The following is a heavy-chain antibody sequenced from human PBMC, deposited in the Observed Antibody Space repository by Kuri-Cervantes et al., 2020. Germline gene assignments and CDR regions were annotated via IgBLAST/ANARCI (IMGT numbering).Heavy chain of an antibody. CDR2: ISYDGSNK. Sequence: GRSLRLSCAASGFTFSSYGMHWVRQAPGKGLEWVAVISYDGSNKYYADSVKGRFTISRDNSKNTLYLQMNSLRAEDTAVYYCARDGGDSGDYGDYWGQGTLVTVSS. V-gene: IGHV3-30*03. CDR3: ARDGGDSGDYGDY. D-gene: IGHD3-10*01. J-gene: IGHJ4*02. CDR1: GFTFSSYG.